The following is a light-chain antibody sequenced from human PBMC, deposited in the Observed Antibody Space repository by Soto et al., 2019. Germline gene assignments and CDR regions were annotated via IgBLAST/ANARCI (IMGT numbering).Light chain of an antibody. CDR1: QRISSH. CDR2: AAS. J-gene: IGKJ5*01. V-gene: IGKV1-39*01. Sequence: DIQMTQSPSSLSASVGDRVTITCRASQRISSHLNWYQQKPGKAPKLLIYAASSLQSGVPSRFSGSGSGTDFTLTISSLQPEDFATYYCQHADSFPLITFGQGTRLEIK. CDR3: QHADSFPLIT.